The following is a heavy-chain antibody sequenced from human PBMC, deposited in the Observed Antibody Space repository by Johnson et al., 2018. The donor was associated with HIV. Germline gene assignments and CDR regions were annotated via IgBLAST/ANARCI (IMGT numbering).Heavy chain of an antibody. CDR3: ARECGCSGSYLHDGAFDI. V-gene: IGHV3-43D*03. Sequence: VQLVESGGVVVQPGGSLRLSCAASGFTFDDYAMHWVRQAPGKGLEWVSLISWDGGSTYYGDSVKGRFTISRDNSKNRLYLQMNSLGAEDTAVYYCARECGCSGSYLHDGAFDIWGQGTMVTVSS. CDR1: GFTFDDYA. D-gene: IGHD1-26*01. CDR2: ISWDGGST. J-gene: IGHJ3*02.